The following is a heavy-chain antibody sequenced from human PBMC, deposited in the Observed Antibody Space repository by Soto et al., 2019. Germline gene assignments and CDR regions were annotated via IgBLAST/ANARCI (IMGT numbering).Heavy chain of an antibody. J-gene: IGHJ4*02. CDR2: INAGNGDT. D-gene: IGHD6-19*01. CDR1: GYNCTSYA. CDR3: ARGPIAVVSFFDY. Sequence: ASVKVSCKASGYNCTSYAIHWVRQAPGQRLEWMGWINAGNGDTRYLEKFQGRVTITRDTSASIAYMELSSLRSEDTAVFYCARGPIAVVSFFDYWGQGTLVTVSS. V-gene: IGHV1-3*01.